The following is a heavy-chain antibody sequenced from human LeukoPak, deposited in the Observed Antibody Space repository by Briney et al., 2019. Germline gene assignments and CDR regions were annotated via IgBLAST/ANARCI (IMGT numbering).Heavy chain of an antibody. V-gene: IGHV1-46*01. J-gene: IGHJ4*02. CDR2: INPGGGST. CDR1: GYTFTSYY. Sequence: ASVKVSCKASGYTFTSYYMHWVRQAPGQGLEWMGIINPGGGSTSYAQKFQGRVTMTRDTSTSTVYMELSSLRSEDTAVYYCARDEPLLRFLDRGPSDYWGQGTLVTVSS. D-gene: IGHD3-3*01. CDR3: ARDEPLLRFLDRGPSDY.